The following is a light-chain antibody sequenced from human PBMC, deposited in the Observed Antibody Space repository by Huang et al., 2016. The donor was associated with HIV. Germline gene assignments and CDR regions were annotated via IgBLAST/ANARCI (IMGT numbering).Light chain of an antibody. J-gene: IGKJ4*01. Sequence: EVVLTQSPPTLSLFPGETATLSCRASQSIGTYLAWYQQRPGQGPRLLIYDGSNRAACVPERFSGAGSGTTFTVTISGLESEDFGIYYCQQRRSWPRTFGGGTKVEV. V-gene: IGKV3-11*01. CDR2: DGS. CDR1: QSIGTY. CDR3: QQRRSWPRT.